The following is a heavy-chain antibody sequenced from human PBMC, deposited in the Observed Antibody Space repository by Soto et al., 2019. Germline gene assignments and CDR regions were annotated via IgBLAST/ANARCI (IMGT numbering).Heavy chain of an antibody. D-gene: IGHD1-26*01. J-gene: IGHJ4*02. CDR1: GFTFSSYG. CDR2: ISGSGGST. Sequence: GGSLRVSCAASGFTFSSYGMSWVRQAPGKGLEWVSSISGSGGSTYYADSVKGRFTISRDNSKNTLYLQMNSLRAEDTAVYYCAKASAPGGTYFPLWFWGQGTLVTVSS. V-gene: IGHV3-23*01. CDR3: AKASAPGGTYFPLWF.